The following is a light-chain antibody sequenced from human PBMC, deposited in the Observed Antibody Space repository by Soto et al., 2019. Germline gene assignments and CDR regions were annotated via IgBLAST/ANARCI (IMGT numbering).Light chain of an antibody. J-gene: IGLJ1*01. CDR2: DVS. CDR3: NSYRSTSTRYV. V-gene: IGLV2-14*01. CDR1: ISDVGGYNY. Sequence: LTQPASVSGSPGRSITISCTGTISDVGGYNYVSWYQQHPGEAPKLIVYDVSNRPSGVSHRFSGSKSGNTASLTISGLQAEDEADYYCNSYRSTSTRYVFGTGTKVTVL.